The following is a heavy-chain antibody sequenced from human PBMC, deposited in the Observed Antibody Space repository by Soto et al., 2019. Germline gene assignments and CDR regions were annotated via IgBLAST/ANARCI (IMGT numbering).Heavy chain of an antibody. Sequence: EVQLVESGGGLVQPGGSLRLSCAASGFTFTSFWMAWVRQAPGKGLEWVTNMNEDGSKEYYVDSVKGRFTTSRDNGKNSLYLHMNNLKAEDTGVYYCVRDATRGGDFDYWGQGTLVTVSS. D-gene: IGHD3-16*01. V-gene: IGHV3-7*01. CDR1: GFTFTSFW. J-gene: IGHJ4*02. CDR2: MNEDGSKE. CDR3: VRDATRGGDFDY.